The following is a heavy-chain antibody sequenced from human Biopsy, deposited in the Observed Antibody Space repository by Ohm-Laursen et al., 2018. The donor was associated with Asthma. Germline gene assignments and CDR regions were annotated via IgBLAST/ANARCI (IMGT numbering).Heavy chain of an antibody. D-gene: IGHD3-3*01. Sequence: GSLRLSCSASGFTFSSYSMNWVRQAPGKGLEWVSSISSSSSYIYYADSVKGRFTISRDNAKNSLYLQMNSLRAEDTAVYYCARVDTIFGVVIPIYYYYGMDVWGQGTLVTVSS. J-gene: IGHJ6*02. CDR2: ISSSSSYI. V-gene: IGHV3-21*01. CDR1: GFTFSSYS. CDR3: ARVDTIFGVVIPIYYYYGMDV.